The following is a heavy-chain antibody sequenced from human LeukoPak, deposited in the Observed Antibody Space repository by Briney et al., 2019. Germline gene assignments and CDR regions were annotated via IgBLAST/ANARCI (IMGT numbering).Heavy chain of an antibody. CDR3: ARVGMISYSFDY. J-gene: IGHJ4*02. CDR1: GFTFSSYW. Sequence: PGGSLRLSCAASGFTFSSYWMHWVHQAPGKGLVWVSRIKSDGSSTSYADSVKGRFTISRDNAKNTLYLQMNSLRAEDTAVYYCARVGMISYSFDYWGQGTLVTVSS. D-gene: IGHD2-21*01. CDR2: IKSDGSST. V-gene: IGHV3-74*01.